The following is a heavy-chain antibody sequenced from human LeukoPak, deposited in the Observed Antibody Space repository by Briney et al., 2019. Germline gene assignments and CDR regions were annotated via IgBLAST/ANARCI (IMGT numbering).Heavy chain of an antibody. D-gene: IGHD1-14*01. Sequence: PSETLSLTCAVYGGSFSGYYWSWIRQPPGKGLEWIGEINHSGSTNYNPSLKSRVTISVDTSKNQFSLKLSSVTAADTAVYYCARRRTRSPFDSWGQGTLVTVSS. CDR1: GGSFSGYY. V-gene: IGHV4-34*01. CDR2: INHSGST. CDR3: ARRRTRSPFDS. J-gene: IGHJ4*02.